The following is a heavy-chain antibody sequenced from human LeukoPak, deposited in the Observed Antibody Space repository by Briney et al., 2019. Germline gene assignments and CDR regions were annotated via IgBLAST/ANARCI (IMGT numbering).Heavy chain of an antibody. CDR3: AKSVIAVAGTGSRFDY. V-gene: IGHV3-7*03. J-gene: IGHJ4*02. CDR1: GFAFSHYW. D-gene: IGHD6-19*01. Sequence: GGSLRLSCAASGFAFSHYWMTWVRQAPGKGLEWVANIKHDGSETYYVDSVKGRFTISRDNAKNSLYLQMNSLRAEDTALYYCAKSVIAVAGTGSRFDYWGQGTLVTVSS. CDR2: IKHDGSET.